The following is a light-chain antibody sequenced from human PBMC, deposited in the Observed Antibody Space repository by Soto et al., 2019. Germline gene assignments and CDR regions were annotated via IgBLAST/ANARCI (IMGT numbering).Light chain of an antibody. CDR1: SIDVGGYNY. V-gene: IGLV2-14*01. CDR2: DVS. CDR3: SSYTSSSKV. Sequence: QSVLTQPASVSGSPGQSITISCTGTSIDVGGYNYVSWYQQHPGKAPKLMIYDVSNRPSGVSNRFSGSKSGNTASLTISGLQAEDEADYYCSSYTSSSKVFGGGTQLTVL. J-gene: IGLJ2*01.